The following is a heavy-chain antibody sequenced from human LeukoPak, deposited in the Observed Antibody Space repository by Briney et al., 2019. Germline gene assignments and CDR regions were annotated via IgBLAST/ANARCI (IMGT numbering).Heavy chain of an antibody. Sequence: GGSLGLSCAASGFTFDDYGMSWVRQAPGKGLEWVSGINWNGGSTGYADSVKGRFTISRDNAKNSLYLQMNSLRAEDTALYYCARDPPRGSLVVVAADAFDIWGQGTMVTVSS. CDR1: GFTFDDYG. CDR2: INWNGGST. V-gene: IGHV3-20*04. CDR3: ARDPPRGSLVVVAADAFDI. D-gene: IGHD2-15*01. J-gene: IGHJ3*02.